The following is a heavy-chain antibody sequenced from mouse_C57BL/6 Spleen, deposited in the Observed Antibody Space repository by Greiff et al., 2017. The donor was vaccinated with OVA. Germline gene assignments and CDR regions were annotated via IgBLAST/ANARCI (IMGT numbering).Heavy chain of an antibody. Sequence: EVQLVESGGGLVKPGGSLKLSCAASGFTFSDYGMHWVRQAPEKGLEWVAYISSGSSTIYYADTVKGRFTISSDNAKNTLFLQMTSLRSEDTAMYYCARPGIYYAMDYWGQGTSVTVSS. J-gene: IGHJ4*01. CDR1: GFTFSDYG. CDR3: ARPGIYYAMDY. V-gene: IGHV5-17*01. CDR2: ISSGSSTI. D-gene: IGHD3-2*02.